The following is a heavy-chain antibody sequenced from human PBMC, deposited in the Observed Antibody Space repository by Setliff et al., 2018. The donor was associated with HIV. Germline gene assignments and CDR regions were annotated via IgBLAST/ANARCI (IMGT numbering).Heavy chain of an antibody. V-gene: IGHV3-74*01. Sequence: GGSLRLSCAASGFAFSFYAMNWVRQAPGKGLVWVSRINSDGSSTNYADSVKGRFTISRDNATNSLYLRMKSLRAEDTAFYYCARAGGYSGYAPLYYFDSWGQGTLVTVSS. J-gene: IGHJ4*02. D-gene: IGHD5-12*01. CDR2: INSDGSST. CDR3: ARAGGYSGYAPLYYFDS. CDR1: GFAFSFYA.